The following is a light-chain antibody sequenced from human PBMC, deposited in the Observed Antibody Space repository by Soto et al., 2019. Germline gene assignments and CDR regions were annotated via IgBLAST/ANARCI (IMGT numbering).Light chain of an antibody. V-gene: IGKV1-5*01. J-gene: IGKJ4*01. CDR3: KKYNTYTLN. CDR2: DAS. CDR1: ETISSW. Sequence: DIQMTQSPSTLSASVGDRVTITCRASETISSWLAWYQQRPGKAPNVLIYDASSLESGVPSRFSGSGSGTEFTLPLSRLQPDDLATASCKKYNTYTLNIGGGTKVDIK.